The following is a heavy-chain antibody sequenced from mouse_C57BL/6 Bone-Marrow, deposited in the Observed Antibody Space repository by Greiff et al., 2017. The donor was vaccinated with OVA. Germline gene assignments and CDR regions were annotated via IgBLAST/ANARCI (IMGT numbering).Heavy chain of an antibody. D-gene: IGHD2-3*01. Sequence: QVQLQQSGAELARPGASVKLSCKASGYTFTSYGISWVKQRTGQGLEWIGEIYPRRGNTYYHEKFKGKATLTADTSSSTASMELRSLTSEDSAVYYYARRNDGYPPDDWGQGTTLTVSS. V-gene: IGHV1-81*01. J-gene: IGHJ2*01. CDR3: ARRNDGYPPDD. CDR2: IYPRRGNT. CDR1: GYTFTSYG.